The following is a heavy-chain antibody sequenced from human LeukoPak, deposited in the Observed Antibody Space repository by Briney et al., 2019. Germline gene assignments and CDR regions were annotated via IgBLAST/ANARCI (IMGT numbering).Heavy chain of an antibody. CDR3: AKHLTGSKIFDY. CDR1: EFTFSNYA. Sequence: QPGGSLRLSCAASEFTFSNYAMSWVRQAPGKGLEWVSAINAGGSNTFYADSVKGRFTISRDNSKNTLYLQMNSLRAEDTALYYCAKHLTGSKIFDYWGQGTLVTVSS. CDR2: INAGGSNT. D-gene: IGHD3-9*01. V-gene: IGHV3-23*01. J-gene: IGHJ4*02.